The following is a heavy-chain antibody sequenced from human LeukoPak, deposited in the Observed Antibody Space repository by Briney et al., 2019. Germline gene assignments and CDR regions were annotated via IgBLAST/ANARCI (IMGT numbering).Heavy chain of an antibody. D-gene: IGHD1-26*01. Sequence: PSETLSLTCAVSGYSINSGYYWGWIRQPPGKGLEWIGSIYHSGSTYYNPSLKSRVTISVDTSKNQFSLRLSSVTAADTAVYHCARLVGARSQADYWGQGTLVTVSS. CDR3: ARLVGARSQADY. V-gene: IGHV4-38-2*01. J-gene: IGHJ4*02. CDR2: IYHSGST. CDR1: GYSINSGYY.